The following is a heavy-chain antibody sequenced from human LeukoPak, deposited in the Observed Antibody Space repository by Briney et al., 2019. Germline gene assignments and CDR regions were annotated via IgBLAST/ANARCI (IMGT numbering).Heavy chain of an antibody. CDR3: AKSGGPNYLNY. Sequence: GGSLRLSCAASGFTFSSYWMSWVRQAPGKGLEWVANIKQAGSEKYYVDSVKGRFTISRDNAKNSLYLQMNSLRAEDTAVYYCAKSGGPNYLNYWGQGTLVTVSS. J-gene: IGHJ4*02. CDR2: IKQAGSEK. CDR1: GFTFSSYW. V-gene: IGHV3-7*03. D-gene: IGHD2-15*01.